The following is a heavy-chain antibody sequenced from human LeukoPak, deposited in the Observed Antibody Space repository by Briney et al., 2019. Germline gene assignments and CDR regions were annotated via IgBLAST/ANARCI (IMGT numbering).Heavy chain of an antibody. CDR3: ARFGDTAMVTSV. CDR2: IYYSGST. Sequence: SETLSLTCTVSGGSISSYYWSWIRQPPGKGLEWIGYIYYSGSTNYNPSLKSRVTISVDTSKNQFSLKLSSVTAADTAVYYCARFGDTAMVTSVWGQGTLVTVSS. J-gene: IGHJ4*02. V-gene: IGHV4-59*12. D-gene: IGHD5-18*01. CDR1: GGSISSYY.